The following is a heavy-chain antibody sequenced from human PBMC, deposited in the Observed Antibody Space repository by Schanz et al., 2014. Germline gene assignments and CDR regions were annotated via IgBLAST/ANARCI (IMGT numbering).Heavy chain of an antibody. D-gene: IGHD5-12*01. CDR2: INPNSGTT. V-gene: IGHV1-2*04. CDR1: GYTFTSDS. CDR3: ARAFGGYDPAGALDY. Sequence: QVQLVQSGAEVKKPGASVKVSCKASGYTFTSDSMHWVRQAPGQGLEWVGWINPNSGTTNYAQKFQGWVTMTRDTSISTAYMELSRLKSDDTAVYYCARAFGGYDPAGALDYWGQGTLVTVSS. J-gene: IGHJ4*02.